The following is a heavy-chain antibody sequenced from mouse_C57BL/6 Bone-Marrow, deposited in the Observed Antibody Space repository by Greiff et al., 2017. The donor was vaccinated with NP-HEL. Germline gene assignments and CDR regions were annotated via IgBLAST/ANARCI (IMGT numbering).Heavy chain of an antibody. J-gene: IGHJ2*01. CDR1: GFTFSDYY. CDR2: INYDGSST. Sequence: VQLKESEGGLVQPGRSMKLSCTASGFTFSDYYMAWVRQVPEKGLEWVANINYDGSSTYYLDSLKSRFIISRDNAKNILYLQMSSLKSEDTATYYCAREGVYFDYWGQGTTLTVSS. V-gene: IGHV5-16*01. CDR3: AREGVYFDY.